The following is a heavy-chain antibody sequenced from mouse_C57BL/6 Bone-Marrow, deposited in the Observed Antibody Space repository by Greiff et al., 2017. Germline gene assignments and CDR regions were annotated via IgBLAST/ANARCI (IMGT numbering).Heavy chain of an antibody. CDR1: GYTFTSYW. D-gene: IGHD1-1*01. CDR3: ARDYYGSPWYFDV. CDR2: IDPSDSYT. Sequence: QVQLQQPGAELVMPGASVKLSCKASGYTFTSYWMHWVKQRPGQGLEWIGEIDPSDSYTTYNQKFKGKSTLAVDKSSSTAYMQLSSLTSEDSAVYYCARDYYGSPWYFDVWGTGTTVTVSS. J-gene: IGHJ1*03. V-gene: IGHV1-69*01.